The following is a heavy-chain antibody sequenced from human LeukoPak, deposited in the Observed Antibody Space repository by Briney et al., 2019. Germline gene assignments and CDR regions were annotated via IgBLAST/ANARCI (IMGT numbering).Heavy chain of an antibody. V-gene: IGHV3-23*01. D-gene: IGHD3-16*01. CDR2: ISDSGGST. J-gene: IGHJ6*02. CDR3: AKVRYSAMGWGGPPFMDV. CDR1: GFTFTNYA. Sequence: PGGSLRLSCAASGFTFTNYAMSWVRQAPGKGLEWVSTISDSGGSTYYADSVKGRFTISRDNYKNTLYLQMDSLRAEDTAIYYCAKVRYSAMGWGGPPFMDVWAKGPRSPSP.